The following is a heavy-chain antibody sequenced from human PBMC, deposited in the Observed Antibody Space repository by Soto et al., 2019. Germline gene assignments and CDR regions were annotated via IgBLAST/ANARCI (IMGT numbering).Heavy chain of an antibody. D-gene: IGHD4-4*01. V-gene: IGHV1-18*01. CDR2: ISAYSSNT. J-gene: IGHJ6*03. CDR1: GCTFRSYG. CDR3: AKADSNYAGKFSYYFMDV. Sequence: ASVKVSCKASGCTFRSYGISWVRQAPGQGLEWLGWISAYSSNTHYAQKFQGKVTMTTDTSTSTAYMELRSLRSDDTAMYYCAKADSNYAGKFSYYFMDVWGKGTMVTVSS.